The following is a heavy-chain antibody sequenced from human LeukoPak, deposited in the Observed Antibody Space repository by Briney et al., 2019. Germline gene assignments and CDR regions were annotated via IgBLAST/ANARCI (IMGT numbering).Heavy chain of an antibody. CDR2: VHYSGTT. CDR3: AREHDYGRFDY. D-gene: IGHD4-17*01. CDR1: GGSVSSGNYC. Sequence: PSGTLSLTCTVSGGSVSSGNYCWSWIWQPPGKELEWIGYVHYSGTTNYNPSFKSRVIISMDTSKNQFSLKLSSVTAADTAVYYCAREHDYGRFDYWGQGTLVTASS. V-gene: IGHV4-61*01. J-gene: IGHJ4*02.